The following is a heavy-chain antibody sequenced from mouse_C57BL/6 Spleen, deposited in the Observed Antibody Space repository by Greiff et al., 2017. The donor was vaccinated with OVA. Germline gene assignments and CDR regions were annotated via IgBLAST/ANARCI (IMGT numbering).Heavy chain of an antibody. CDR3: ARGRPYYAMDY. CDR2: IRNKANGYTT. CDR1: GFTFTDYY. V-gene: IGHV7-3*01. Sequence: EVKLVESGGGLVQPGGSLSLSCAASGFTFTDYYMSWVRQPPGKALEWLGFIRNKANGYTTEYSASVKGRFTISRDNSQSILYLQMNALRAEDSATYYCARGRPYYAMDYWGQGTSVTVSS. J-gene: IGHJ4*01.